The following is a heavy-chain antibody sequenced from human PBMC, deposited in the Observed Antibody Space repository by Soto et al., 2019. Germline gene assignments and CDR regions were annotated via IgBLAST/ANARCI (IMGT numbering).Heavy chain of an antibody. CDR2: INSDGSST. Sequence: RRLSCAASGFTFSSYWMHWVRQAPGKGMVRVSRINSDGSSTSYADTVKGGFTISRDNAKNTLYLQMNSLRAEYTAVYYCASVYGSGSYYTRVDDYGMDVWGQGTTVTVSS. CDR1: GFTFSSYW. J-gene: IGHJ6*02. V-gene: IGHV3-74*01. D-gene: IGHD3-10*01. CDR3: ASVYGSGSYYTRVDDYGMDV.